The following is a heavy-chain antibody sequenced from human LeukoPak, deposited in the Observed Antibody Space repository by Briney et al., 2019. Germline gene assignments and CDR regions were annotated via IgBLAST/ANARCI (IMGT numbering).Heavy chain of an antibody. D-gene: IGHD3-10*01. J-gene: IGHJ4*02. CDR1: GFTFDDYA. V-gene: IGHV3-9*01. Sequence: PGGSLRLSCAASGFTFDDYAMHWVRQAPGKGLEWVSGISWNGGSIGYADPVKGRFTISRDNAKNSLYLQMNSLRAEDTALYYCAKDLFTMVRGVLKSWGQGTLVTVSS. CDR2: ISWNGGSI. CDR3: AKDLFTMVRGVLKS.